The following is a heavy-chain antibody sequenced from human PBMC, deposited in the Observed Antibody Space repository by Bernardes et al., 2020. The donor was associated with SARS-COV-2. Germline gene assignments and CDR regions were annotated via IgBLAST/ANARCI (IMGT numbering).Heavy chain of an antibody. CDR2: ISAYNGYT. V-gene: IGHV1-18*01. CDR3: ARNRSGSYDY. Sequence: ASVKVSCKASGYTFTTCGISWVRQAPGQGPEWMGWISAYNGYTNYAQKFQGRVTMTTDTSATTAYMELRSLRSDDTAVYYCARNRSGSYDYWGQGTLVTVSS. CDR1: GYTFTTCG. J-gene: IGHJ4*02. D-gene: IGHD3-10*01.